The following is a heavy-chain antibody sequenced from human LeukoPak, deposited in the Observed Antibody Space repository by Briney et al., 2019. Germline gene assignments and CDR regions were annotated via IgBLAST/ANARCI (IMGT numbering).Heavy chain of an antibody. Sequence: ASVTVSCKASGYTFTSYYMHWVRQAPGQGLEWMGIINPSGGSTSYAQKFQGRVTMTRDMSTSTVYMELSSLRSEDTAVYYCARDGFVGGYCSSTSCRVFDPWGQGTLVTVSS. CDR1: GYTFTSYY. V-gene: IGHV1-46*01. J-gene: IGHJ5*02. CDR2: INPSGGST. CDR3: ARDGFVGGYCSSTSCRVFDP. D-gene: IGHD2-2*01.